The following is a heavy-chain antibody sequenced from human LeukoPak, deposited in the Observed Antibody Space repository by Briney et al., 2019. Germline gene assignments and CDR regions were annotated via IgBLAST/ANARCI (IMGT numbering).Heavy chain of an antibody. J-gene: IGHJ6*03. CDR1: GGSISSGGYY. D-gene: IGHD2-2*01. CDR2: IYNSGST. CDR3: ARKMEGYCSSTSCSAYYYYYMDV. V-gene: IGHV4-30-2*01. Sequence: TLSLTCTVSGGSISSGGYYWSWIRQPPGQGLERIGYIYNSGSTYYNPSLKSRVIISVDRSKNQFALKLSSVTAADTAVYYCARKMEGYCSSTSCSAYYYYYMDVWGKGTTVTVS.